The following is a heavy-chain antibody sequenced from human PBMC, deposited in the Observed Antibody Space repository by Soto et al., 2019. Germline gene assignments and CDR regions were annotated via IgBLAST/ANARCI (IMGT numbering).Heavy chain of an antibody. CDR1: GGPIGTYF. CDR2: IYYSGST. J-gene: IGHJ4*02. Sequence: QVQLQESGPGLVKPSETLSLNCSVSGGPIGTYFWGWIRKPPGKGLEWIGHIYYSGSTSYNPSLRSRVTISLDTSKNQFSLRLRSVSAADTAVYYCARSYGDLPDYWGQGTLVTVSS. D-gene: IGHD4-17*01. V-gene: IGHV4-59*08. CDR3: ARSYGDLPDY.